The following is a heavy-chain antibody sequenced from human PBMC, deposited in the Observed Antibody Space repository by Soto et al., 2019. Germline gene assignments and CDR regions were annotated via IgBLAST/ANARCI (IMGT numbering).Heavy chain of an antibody. CDR2: IYYTGHT. D-gene: IGHD1-1*01. CDR1: GVSINSGGYY. V-gene: IGHV4-31*03. J-gene: IGHJ3*02. CDR3: ARGSQLERDALDI. Sequence: QVQLQESGPGLVKPSQTLSLTCSVSGVSINSGGYYWSWIRHHPGKGLEWIGYIYYTGHTFYNPFLKSRVAMSLDTSKNQFSLKLSSVTAADTAVYYCARGSQLERDALDIWGQGTMVTFSS.